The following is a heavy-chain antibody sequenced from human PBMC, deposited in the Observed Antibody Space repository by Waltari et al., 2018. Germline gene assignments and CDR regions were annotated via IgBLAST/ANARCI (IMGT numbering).Heavy chain of an antibody. J-gene: IGHJ4*02. CDR2: ASTSNADT. V-gene: IGHV1-18*01. CDR3: ARARRISLAQSTSYFDS. CDR1: GYTFTDYG. D-gene: IGHD5-12*01. Sequence: QVQLVQSGGEIRKPGASVKVSCQASGYTFTDYGISWVRQAPGQGIEWIGWASTSNADTNNAQRIQGRVTMTTDASTSTAYLELWSLGSDDTAVYFCARARRISLAQSTSYFDSWGQGTLVTVSS.